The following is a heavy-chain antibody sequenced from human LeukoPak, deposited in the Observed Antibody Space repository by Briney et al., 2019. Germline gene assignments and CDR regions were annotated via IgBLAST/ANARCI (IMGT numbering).Heavy chain of an antibody. J-gene: IGHJ5*02. Sequence: WETLCLTCTVSGGTITTDYWRWIRQPAGKGLEWVWRIFTSGGSTYNPSLKSRVTMSLDTSKNEFYLELSYVTAADTAVYFCSRGGANDLWGQGTLVTVSS. CDR2: IFTSGGS. CDR1: GGTITTDY. D-gene: IGHD4/OR15-4a*01. CDR3: SRGGANDL. V-gene: IGHV4-4*07.